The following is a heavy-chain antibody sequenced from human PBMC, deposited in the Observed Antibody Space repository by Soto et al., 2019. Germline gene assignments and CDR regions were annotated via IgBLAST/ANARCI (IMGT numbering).Heavy chain of an antibody. CDR2: IYYSGNT. CDR1: GVSISDTSYY. Sequence: PSETLSLTCTVSGVSISDTSYYWGWIRQPPGKRLEWIGSIYYSGNTYHNPSLKSRLTISVDSSKNQFSLNMTSVTAADTAVYYCARHGSFWGQGTLVTVSS. V-gene: IGHV4-39*01. D-gene: IGHD3-16*01. CDR3: ARHGSF. J-gene: IGHJ4*02.